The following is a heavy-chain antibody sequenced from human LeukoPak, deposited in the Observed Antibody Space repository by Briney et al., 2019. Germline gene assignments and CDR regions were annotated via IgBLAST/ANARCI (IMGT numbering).Heavy chain of an antibody. Sequence: PGGSLRLSCAASGFTFSSYGMHWVRQAPGKGLEWVAVISYDGSNKYYADSVKGRFTISRDNSKNTLYLQMNSLRAEDTAVYYCAKDGPYGSGSTYFDYWGQETLVTVSS. CDR3: AKDGPYGSGSTYFDY. D-gene: IGHD3-10*01. CDR1: GFTFSSYG. V-gene: IGHV3-30*18. J-gene: IGHJ4*02. CDR2: ISYDGSNK.